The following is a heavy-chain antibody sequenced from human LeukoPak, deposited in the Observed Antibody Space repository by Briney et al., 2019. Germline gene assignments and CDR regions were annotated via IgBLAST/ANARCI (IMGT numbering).Heavy chain of an antibody. CDR3: TRKTPGRTPFDY. J-gene: IGHJ4*02. CDR1: GFTFRSYA. V-gene: IGHV3-23*01. Sequence: HPGGSLRLSCLASGFTFRSYAMDWVRQAPGQGLQWVSAVGTSADTYYADSVRGRFTISRDNSKNTLYLQMDSLRAEDTAIYYCTRKTPGRTPFDYWGQGILVTVSS. D-gene: IGHD2-15*01. CDR2: VGTSADT.